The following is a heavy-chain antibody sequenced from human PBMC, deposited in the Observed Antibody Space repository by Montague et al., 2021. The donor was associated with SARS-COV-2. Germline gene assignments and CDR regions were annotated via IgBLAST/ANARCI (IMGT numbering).Heavy chain of an antibody. CDR2: ISKTITTT. V-gene: IGHV3-48*02. Sequence: SLRLSCAASGFIFSSYSMNWVRQAPGKGLEWVSYISKTITTTYYADSVRGRFTISRDNVKDPLYLQMDSLRDEDTAMYYCVRDPHALDYWGHGTLVTVSS. CDR3: VRDPHALDY. CDR1: GFIFSSYS. J-gene: IGHJ4*01.